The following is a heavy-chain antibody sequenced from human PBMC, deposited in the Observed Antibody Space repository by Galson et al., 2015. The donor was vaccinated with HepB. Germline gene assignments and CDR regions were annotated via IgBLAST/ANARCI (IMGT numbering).Heavy chain of an antibody. D-gene: IGHD3-10*01. Sequence: SLRLSCAASGFTFSSYSMHWVRQAPGKGLEWVAVISYDGSNKYYADSVKGRFTISRDNSKNTLYLQMNSLRAEDTAVYYCAKSAELWFGELVPDYWGQGTLVTVSS. J-gene: IGHJ4*02. CDR1: GFTFSSYS. CDR3: AKSAELWFGELVPDY. V-gene: IGHV3-30*18. CDR2: ISYDGSNK.